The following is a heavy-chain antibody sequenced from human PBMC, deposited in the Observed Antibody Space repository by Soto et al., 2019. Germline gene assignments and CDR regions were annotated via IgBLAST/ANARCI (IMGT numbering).Heavy chain of an antibody. J-gene: IGHJ1*01. Sequence: VASVKVSCKASGYTFTGYYMHWVRQAPGQGLEWMGWINPNSGGTNYAQKFQGRVTMTRDTSISTAYMELSRLRSEDTALYYCAREENCSDGICYSEFFQRWGQGTLVTVSS. CDR3: AREENCSDGICYSEFFQR. CDR1: GYTFTGYY. CDR2: INPNSGGT. V-gene: IGHV1-2*02. D-gene: IGHD2-15*01.